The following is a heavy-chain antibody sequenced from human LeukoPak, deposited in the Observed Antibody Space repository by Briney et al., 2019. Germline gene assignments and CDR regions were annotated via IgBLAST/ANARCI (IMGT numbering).Heavy chain of an antibody. J-gene: IGHJ6*03. CDR2: IWYDGSNK. D-gene: IGHD3-22*01. V-gene: IGHV3-33*01. CDR3: ARKPAPLYDSSGYHYYYYMDV. CDR1: GFTFSSYG. Sequence: GGSLRLSCAASGFTFSSYGMHWLRQAPGKGLEGVAVIWYDGSNKYYADSVKGRFTISRDNSKSTLYLQMNSLRAEDTAVYYCARKPAPLYDSSGYHYYYYMDVWGKGTTVTVSS.